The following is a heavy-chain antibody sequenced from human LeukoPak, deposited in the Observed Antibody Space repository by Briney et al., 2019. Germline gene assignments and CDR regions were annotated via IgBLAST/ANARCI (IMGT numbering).Heavy chain of an antibody. J-gene: IGHJ6*03. Sequence: GASVKVSCKASGYTFTSYDINWVRQATGQGLEWMGWMNPNSGNTGYAQKFQGRVTMTRNTSISTAYMELSSLRSEDTAVYYCARGGIAARRRGYYYYYMDVWGKGTTVTVPS. V-gene: IGHV1-8*01. CDR1: GYTFTSYD. D-gene: IGHD6-6*01. CDR3: ARGGIAARRRGYYYYYMDV. CDR2: MNPNSGNT.